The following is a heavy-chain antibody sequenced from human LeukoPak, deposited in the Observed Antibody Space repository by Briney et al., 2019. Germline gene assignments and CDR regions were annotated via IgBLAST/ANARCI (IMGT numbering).Heavy chain of an antibody. Sequence: GGSLRPSCTPSGFTFGDYYMSWFRQAPGKGLEWVGFIRNKVYGGTREYAASVKGRFTISKDDSKSVAYLQMSSLNTEDTAVYYCSRELYYVPLLGGQGTLVTVSS. CDR2: IRNKVYGGTR. J-gene: IGHJ4*02. D-gene: IGHD3-10*02. V-gene: IGHV3-49*03. CDR3: SRELYYVPLL. CDR1: GFTFGDYY.